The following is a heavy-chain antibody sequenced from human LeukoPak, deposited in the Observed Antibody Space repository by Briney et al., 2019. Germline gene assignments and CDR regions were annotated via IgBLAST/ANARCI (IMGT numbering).Heavy chain of an antibody. Sequence: PGGSLRLSCAASGFTFSSYGMSWVHQAPGKGLEWVSAISGSGGSTYYADSVKGRFTISRDNSKNTLYQQMNSLRAEDTAVYYCAKDRGIYSSGLDYWGQGTLVTVSS. CDR3: AKDRGIYSSGLDY. D-gene: IGHD6-19*01. CDR2: ISGSGGST. CDR1: GFTFSSYG. J-gene: IGHJ4*02. V-gene: IGHV3-23*01.